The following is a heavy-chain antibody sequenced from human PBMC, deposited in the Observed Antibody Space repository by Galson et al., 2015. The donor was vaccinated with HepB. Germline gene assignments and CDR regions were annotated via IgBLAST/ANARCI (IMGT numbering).Heavy chain of an antibody. D-gene: IGHD2-2*01. CDR2: IIPIFGTA. CDR1: GGTFSSYA. CDR3: ARGGVMGDIVVGNKYNWFDP. J-gene: IGHJ5*02. Sequence: SVKVPCKASGGTFSSYAISWVRQAPGQGLEWMGGIIPIFGTANYAQKFQGRVTITADESTSTAYMELSSLRSEDTAVYYCARGGVMGDIVVGNKYNWFDPWGQGTLVTVSS. V-gene: IGHV1-69*13.